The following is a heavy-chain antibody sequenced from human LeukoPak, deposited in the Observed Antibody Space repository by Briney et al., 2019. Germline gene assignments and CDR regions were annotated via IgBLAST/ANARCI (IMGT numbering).Heavy chain of an antibody. CDR2: IYTSGST. D-gene: IGHD4-11*01. CDR3: ARMTTALYYYYYYMDV. Sequence: SETLSLTCTGPGGSISSYHWSWIRQPAGKGLERIGRIYTSGSTNYNPSLNSRVTMSVDTSKNQFSLKLSSVTAADTAVYYCARMTTALYYYYYYMDVWGKGTTATVSS. CDR1: GGSISSYH. J-gene: IGHJ6*03. V-gene: IGHV4-4*07.